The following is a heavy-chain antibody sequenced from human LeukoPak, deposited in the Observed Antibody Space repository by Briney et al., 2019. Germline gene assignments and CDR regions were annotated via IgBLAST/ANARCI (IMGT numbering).Heavy chain of an antibody. CDR2: INPNSGGT. CDR3: ARVLTIFGVEFDY. J-gene: IGHJ4*02. Sequence: GASVKVSCKASGYTFTCYYMHWVRQAPGQGLEWMGWINPNSGGTNYAQKFQGRVTMTRDTSISTAYMELSRLRSDDTAVYYCARVLTIFGVEFDYWGQGTLVTVSS. CDR1: GYTFTCYY. V-gene: IGHV1-2*02. D-gene: IGHD3-3*01.